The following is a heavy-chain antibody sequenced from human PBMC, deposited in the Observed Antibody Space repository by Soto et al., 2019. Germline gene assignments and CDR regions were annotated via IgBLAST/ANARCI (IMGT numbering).Heavy chain of an antibody. Sequence: QVQLVQSXAXVKKPGXSVKVSCKASGGTFSSYAISWVRQAPGQGLEWMGGIIPIFGTANYAQKFQGRVTITADESTSTAYMELSSLRSEDTAVYYCARHVPAAGYYYGMDVWGQGTTVTVSS. J-gene: IGHJ6*02. V-gene: IGHV1-69*12. CDR2: IIPIFGTA. CDR3: ARHVPAAGYYYGMDV. CDR1: GGTFSSYA. D-gene: IGHD2-2*01.